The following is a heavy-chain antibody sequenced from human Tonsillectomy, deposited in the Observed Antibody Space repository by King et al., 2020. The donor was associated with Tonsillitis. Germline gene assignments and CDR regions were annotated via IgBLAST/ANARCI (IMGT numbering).Heavy chain of an antibody. CDR3: ARDRGLNGY. J-gene: IGHJ4*02. CDR1: GFTFSSYS. Sequence: VQLVESVGGLVQPGGSLRLSCAASGFTFSSYSMNWVRQAPGKGLEWVSYISSSSSTIYYADSVKGRLTISRDNATNSLYLQMNSLRAEDTAMYYCARDRGLNGYWGQGTLVTVSS. CDR2: ISSSSSTI. V-gene: IGHV3-48*01. D-gene: IGHD3-16*01.